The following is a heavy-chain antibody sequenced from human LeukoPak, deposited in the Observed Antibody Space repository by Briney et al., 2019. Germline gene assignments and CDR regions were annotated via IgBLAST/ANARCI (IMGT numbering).Heavy chain of an antibody. V-gene: IGHV4-30-2*01. CDR2: IYHSGST. D-gene: IGHD3-10*01. CDR1: GGSISSGGYS. Sequence: SETLSLTCAVSGGSISSGGYSWSWIRQPPGKGLEWIGYIYHSGSTYYNPSLKSRVTISVDRSKNQFSLKLSSVTAADTAVYYCARGRPGDYFDYWGQGTLVTVSS. CDR3: ARGRPGDYFDY. J-gene: IGHJ4*02.